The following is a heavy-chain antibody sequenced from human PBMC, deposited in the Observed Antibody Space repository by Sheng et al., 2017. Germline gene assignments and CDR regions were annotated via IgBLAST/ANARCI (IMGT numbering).Heavy chain of an antibody. V-gene: IGHV3-21*01. Sequence: EVQLVESGGGLVKPGGSLRLSCAASGFTFSSYSMNWVRQAPGKGLEWVSSISSSSSYIYYADSVKGRFTISRDNAKNSLYLQMNSLRAEDTAVYYCARVGPLITMVQGAKYYFDYWGQGTLVTVSS. D-gene: IGHD3-10*01. CDR2: ISSSSSYI. J-gene: IGHJ4*02. CDR3: ARVGPLITMVQGAKYYFDY. CDR1: GFTFSSYS.